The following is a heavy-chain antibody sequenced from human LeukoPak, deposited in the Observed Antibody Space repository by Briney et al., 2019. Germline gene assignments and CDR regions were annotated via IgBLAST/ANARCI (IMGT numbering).Heavy chain of an antibody. CDR3: AKDGVAARRNYYYYYGMDV. Sequence: GGSLRLSCAASGFTFSSDGMHWVRQAPGKRLEWVAAISYDGSNKYYADSVKGRFTISRDNSKNTLYLQMNRLRAEDTAVYYCAKDGVAARRNYYYYYGMDVWGQGTTVTVSS. V-gene: IGHV3-30*18. J-gene: IGHJ6*02. CDR1: GFTFSSDG. CDR2: ISYDGSNK. D-gene: IGHD6-6*01.